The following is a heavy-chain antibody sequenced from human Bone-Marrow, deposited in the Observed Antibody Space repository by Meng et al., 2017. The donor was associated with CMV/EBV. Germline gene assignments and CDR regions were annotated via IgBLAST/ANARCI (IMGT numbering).Heavy chain of an antibody. V-gene: IGHV3-30-3*01. J-gene: IGHJ6*02. CDR2: ISYDGSNK. CDR3: ARDLPTFGGVSGMDV. Sequence: GGSLRLSCAASGFTFSSYAMHWVRQAPGKGLEWVAVISYDGSNKYYADSVKGRFTISRDNSKNTLYLQMNSLRAEDTAVYYCARDLPTFGGVSGMDVWGHGTTVTVSS. D-gene: IGHD3-16*01. CDR1: GFTFSSYA.